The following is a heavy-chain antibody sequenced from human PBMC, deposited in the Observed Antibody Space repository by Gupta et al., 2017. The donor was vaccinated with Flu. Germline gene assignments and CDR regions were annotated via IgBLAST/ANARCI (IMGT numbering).Heavy chain of an antibody. Sequence: EVQLVESGGGLVQPGGSLRLSCAASGFTFCSLWVRWVRQAPGKGLEWVANIKQDGSEKYYVDSVKGRFTISRDNAKNSLYLQMNSLRAEDTAVYYCAREYSSGWFDYWGQGTLVTVSS. CDR2: IKQDGSEK. CDR3: AREYSSGWFDY. CDR1: GFTFCSLW. D-gene: IGHD6-19*01. J-gene: IGHJ4*02. V-gene: IGHV3-7*01.